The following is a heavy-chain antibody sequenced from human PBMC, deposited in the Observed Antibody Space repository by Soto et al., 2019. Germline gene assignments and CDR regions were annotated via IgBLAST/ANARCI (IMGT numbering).Heavy chain of an antibody. CDR3: ARSTGRY. Sequence: SETLSLTCTVSGVSLTTDDYYWSWIRQSPEKGLEWIGYIYYSGDTYYNPSLKSRVGISIDTSKNQFSLRVKSVTVADTAVYFCARSTGRYWGRGILVTVSS. J-gene: IGHJ4*01. CDR1: GVSLTTDDYY. D-gene: IGHD2-21*01. CDR2: IYYSGDT. V-gene: IGHV4-30-4*01.